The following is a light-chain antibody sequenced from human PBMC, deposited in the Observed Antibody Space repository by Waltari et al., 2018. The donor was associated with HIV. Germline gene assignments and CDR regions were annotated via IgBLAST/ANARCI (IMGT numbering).Light chain of an antibody. CDR1: SSNIGAGYD. CDR3: QSYDSSLSGWV. Sequence: QSVLTQPPSVSGAPGQRVTISCTGSSSNIGAGYDVRWYQQLPGTAPKLLIYGNSNRPSGVPDRFSGSKSGTSASLAITGLQAEDEADYYCQSYDSSLSGWVFGGGTKLTVL. CDR2: GNS. J-gene: IGLJ3*02. V-gene: IGLV1-40*01.